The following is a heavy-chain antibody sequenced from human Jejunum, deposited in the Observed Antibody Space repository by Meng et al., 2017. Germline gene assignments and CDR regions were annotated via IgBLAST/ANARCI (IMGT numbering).Heavy chain of an antibody. CDR1: GFTLNNYW. D-gene: IGHD3/OR15-3a*01. V-gene: IGHV3-7*01. CDR2: IGKDGGDT. CDR3: ARDTDWHNFDY. J-gene: IGHJ4*02. Sequence: GESLKISCAASGFTLNNYWMAWVRQAPGRGLEWVANIGKDGGDTYYVDSVKGRFTISRDNAKNLLYLQMNSLTAEDTAVYFCARDTDWHNFDYWGQGTLVTVSS.